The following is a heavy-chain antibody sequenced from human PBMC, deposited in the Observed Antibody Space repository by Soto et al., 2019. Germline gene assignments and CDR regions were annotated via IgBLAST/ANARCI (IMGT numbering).Heavy chain of an antibody. CDR1: GFTFSTYA. Sequence: EGQVVESGGDLVQPGDSLTISCAASGFTFSTYAMSWVRQAPGKGLEWVSGIHKTGTITFYADSVKGRFTISRDNSKNTLYLHMRSLRDGDTAVYSCVRDLNYKFFFDLWGQGTLVTVSS. CDR2: IHKTGTIT. J-gene: IGHJ4*02. V-gene: IGHV3-23*05. D-gene: IGHD3-10*01. CDR3: VRDLNYKFFFDL.